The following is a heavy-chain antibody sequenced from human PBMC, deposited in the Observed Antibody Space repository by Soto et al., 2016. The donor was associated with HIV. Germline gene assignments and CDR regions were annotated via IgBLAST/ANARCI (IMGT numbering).Heavy chain of an antibody. CDR2: MNQRGTET. J-gene: IGHJ4*02. CDR3: AREHPDILTF. D-gene: IGHD3-9*01. Sequence: EVQLVESGGDLAQPGGSLRLSCAASGFKFNDYWMTWVRQAPGKGLEWVANMNQRGTETYYADSVKGRFTISRDSAKNSLYLDMNSLRVDDTGIYYCAREHPDILTFWGQGTLVAVSS. CDR1: GFKFNDYW. V-gene: IGHV3-7*01.